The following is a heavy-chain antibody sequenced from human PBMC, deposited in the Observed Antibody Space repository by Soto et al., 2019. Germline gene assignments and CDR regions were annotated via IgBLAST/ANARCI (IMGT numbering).Heavy chain of an antibody. J-gene: IGHJ4*02. D-gene: IGHD3-10*01. CDR1: GFTISSNY. CDR3: ARGGRWFGELPFDY. Sequence: GGSLRLSCAASGFTISSNYLSWVRQAPGKGLEWVSVIYSGGSTYYADSVKGRFTISRDNSKNTLYLQMNSLRAEDTAVYYCARGGRWFGELPFDYWGQGTLVTVSS. CDR2: IYSGGST. V-gene: IGHV3-53*01.